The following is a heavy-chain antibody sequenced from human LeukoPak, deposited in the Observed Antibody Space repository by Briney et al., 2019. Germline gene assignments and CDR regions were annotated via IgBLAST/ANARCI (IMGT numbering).Heavy chain of an antibody. V-gene: IGHV3-15*01. CDR2: IKSKTDGETT. J-gene: IGHJ2*01. CDR3: TTVPGWYGGNLRRYFDL. CDR1: GFTFNNAW. Sequence: PGGSLRLSCAASGFTFNNAWMSWVRQAPGKGLEWVGRIKSKTDGETTDYATPVKGRFTISRDDSKNTPYLQMNSLETEDTAVYYCTTVPGWYGGNLRRYFDLWGRGTLVTVSS. D-gene: IGHD4-23*01.